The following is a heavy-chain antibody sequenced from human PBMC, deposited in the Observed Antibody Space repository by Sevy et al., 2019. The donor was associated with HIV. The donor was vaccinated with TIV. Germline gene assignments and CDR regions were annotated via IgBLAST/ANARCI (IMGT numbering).Heavy chain of an antibody. CDR3: ARAKGLAAGATRFDY. Sequence: SETLSLTCTVSGGSISSGDNYWSWIRQPPGKGQEWIGNTYYSGSTDYNPSLKSRVTISVDTSKNQFSLKLSSVTAADTAVYYCARAKGLAAGATRFDYWGQGTLVTVSS. CDR2: TYYSGST. J-gene: IGHJ4*02. V-gene: IGHV4-30-4*01. CDR1: GGSISSGDNY. D-gene: IGHD6-13*01.